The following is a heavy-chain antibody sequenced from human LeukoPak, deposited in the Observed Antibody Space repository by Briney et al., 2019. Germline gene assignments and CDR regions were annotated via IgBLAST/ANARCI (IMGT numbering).Heavy chain of an antibody. J-gene: IGHJ4*02. CDR3: AKALGNSGNY. CDR1: GFTFSSYG. CDR2: IRYDGSNK. D-gene: IGHD4-23*01. V-gene: IGHV3-30*02. Sequence: GGSLRLSCAASGFTFSSYGMHWVRQAPGKGLEWVAFIRYDGSNKYYADSVKGRFTISRDNSKNTLYLQMNSLRAEDTAVYYCAKALGNSGNYWGQGTLVTVSS.